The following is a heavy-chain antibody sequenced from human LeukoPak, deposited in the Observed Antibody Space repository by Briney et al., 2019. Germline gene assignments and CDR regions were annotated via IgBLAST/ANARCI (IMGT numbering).Heavy chain of an antibody. D-gene: IGHD5-12*01. CDR1: GFTFSSFE. CDR2: ISTSGSTI. J-gene: IGHJ4*02. Sequence: PGGSLRLSCAASGFTFSSFEMNWVRQAPGKGLEGVSYISTSGSTIYYADSVRGRFTISRDNAKNSLYLQMKSHRAEDTAVYYCARLPGIYSGYGNYWGQGTLVTVPS. V-gene: IGHV3-48*03. CDR3: ARLPGIYSGYGNY.